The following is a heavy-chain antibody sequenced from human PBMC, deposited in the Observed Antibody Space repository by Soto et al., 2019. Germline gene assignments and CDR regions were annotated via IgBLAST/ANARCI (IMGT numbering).Heavy chain of an antibody. Sequence: SVKVSCKASGGTFSSYAISWVRQAPGQGLEWMGGIIPIFGTANYAQKFQGRVTITADESTSTAYMELSSLRSEDTAVYYCARSKYYDILTGYYYYYYGMDVWGQGTTVTVSS. V-gene: IGHV1-69*13. CDR3: ARSKYYDILTGYYYYYYGMDV. J-gene: IGHJ6*02. CDR1: GGTFSSYA. D-gene: IGHD3-9*01. CDR2: IIPIFGTA.